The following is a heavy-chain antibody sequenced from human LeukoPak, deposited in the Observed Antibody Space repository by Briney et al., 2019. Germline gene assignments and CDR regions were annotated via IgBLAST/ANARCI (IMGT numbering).Heavy chain of an antibody. J-gene: IGHJ4*02. CDR1: GFTFSSYG. V-gene: IGHV3-30*02. Sequence: GGALRLSCAASGFTFSSYGMHWVRQAPGKGLEWVAFIRYDGSNKYYADSVKGRFTISRDNSKNTLYLQMNSLRAEDTAVYYCATDRDYGYYFDYLGQGTLVTVSS. D-gene: IGHD4-17*01. CDR3: ATDRDYGYYFDY. CDR2: IRYDGSNK.